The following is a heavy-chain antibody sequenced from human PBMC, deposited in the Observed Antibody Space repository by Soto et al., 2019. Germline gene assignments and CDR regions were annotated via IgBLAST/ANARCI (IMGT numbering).Heavy chain of an antibody. D-gene: IGHD6-13*01. Sequence: SVKVSCKASGGNFSSYTIDWERQAPGQGLEWMGEIIPLFGTTNYVEKFQGRLTITADASTSTAYMELSSLRSEDTAMYYCARDSIAAAGTDYWGQGTLVTVSS. CDR2: IIPLFGTT. V-gene: IGHV1-69*13. CDR1: GGNFSSYT. J-gene: IGHJ4*02. CDR3: ARDSIAAAGTDY.